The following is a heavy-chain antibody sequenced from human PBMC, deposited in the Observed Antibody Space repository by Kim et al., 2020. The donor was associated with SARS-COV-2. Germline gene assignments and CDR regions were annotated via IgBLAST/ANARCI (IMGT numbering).Heavy chain of an antibody. V-gene: IGHV1-18*01. J-gene: IGHJ6*02. CDR2: ISAYNGNT. Sequence: ASVKVSCKASGYTFTSYGISWVRQAPGQGLEWMGWISAYNGNTNFAQKVQGRITMTTDTSTSTAYMELRSLRSDDTAVYYCARLIYCSSNRCYYYGMDVWGQGTTVTVSS. CDR3: ARLIYCSSNRCYYYGMDV. CDR1: GYTFTSYG. D-gene: IGHD2-2*01.